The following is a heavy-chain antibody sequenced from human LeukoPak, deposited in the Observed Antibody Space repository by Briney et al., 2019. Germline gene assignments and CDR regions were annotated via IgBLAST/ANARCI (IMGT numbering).Heavy chain of an antibody. CDR1: GYTFTSYG. J-gene: IGHJ6*02. CDR3: ARVPLDHYYYGMDV. V-gene: IGHV1-18*01. CDR2: ISACNGNT. Sequence: ASVKVSCKASGYTFTSYGISWVRQAPGQGLEWMGWISACNGNTNYAQKLQGRVTMTTDTSTSTAYMELRSLRSDDTAVYYCARVPLDHYYYGMDVWGQGTTVTVSS.